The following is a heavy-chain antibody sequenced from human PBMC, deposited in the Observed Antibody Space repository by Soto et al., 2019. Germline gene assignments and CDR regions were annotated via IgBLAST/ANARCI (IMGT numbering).Heavy chain of an antibody. CDR1: GGSISSGGYY. CDR3: ARVYYYGSGGLWWFDP. V-gene: IGHV4-31*03. CDR2: IYYSGST. J-gene: IGHJ5*02. Sequence: SETLSLTCTVSGGSISSGGYYWSWIRQHPGKGLEWIGYIYYSGSTYYNPSLKSRVTISVDTSKNQLSLKLSSVTAADTAVYYCARVYYYGSGGLWWFDPWGQGTLVTVSS. D-gene: IGHD3-10*01.